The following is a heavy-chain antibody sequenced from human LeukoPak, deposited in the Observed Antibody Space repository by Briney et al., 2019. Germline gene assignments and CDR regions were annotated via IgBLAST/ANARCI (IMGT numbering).Heavy chain of an antibody. D-gene: IGHD6-25*01. CDR3: ARSRAAEGYFDY. V-gene: IGHV4-59*01. J-gene: IGHJ4*02. CDR2: IYYSGST. CDR1: GGSISSYY. Sequence: SETLPLTCTVSGGSISSYYWSWIRQPPGKGLEWIGYIYYSGSTNYNPSLKSRVTISVDTSKNQFSLKLSSVTAADTAVYYCARSRAAEGYFDYWGQGTLVTVSS.